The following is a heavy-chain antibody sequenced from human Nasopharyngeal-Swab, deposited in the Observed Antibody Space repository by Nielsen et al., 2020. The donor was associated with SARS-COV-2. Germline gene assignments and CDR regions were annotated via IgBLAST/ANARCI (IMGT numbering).Heavy chain of an antibody. CDR2: IGNAGDT. Sequence: GGSLRLSCAASGFTFRSYDMHWVRQGTGKGLEWVSAIGNAGDTYYPGSVKGRFTISRDNSKNTLYLQMNSLRAEDTAVYYCAKGGPPGSIAAALGYYYGMDVWGQGTTVTVSS. CDR3: AKGGPPGSIAAALGYYYGMDV. V-gene: IGHV3-13*01. CDR1: GFTFRSYD. D-gene: IGHD6-13*01. J-gene: IGHJ6*02.